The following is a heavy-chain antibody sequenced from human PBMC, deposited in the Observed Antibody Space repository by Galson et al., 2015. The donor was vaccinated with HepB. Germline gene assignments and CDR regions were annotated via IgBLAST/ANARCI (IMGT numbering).Heavy chain of an antibody. V-gene: IGHV6-1*01. D-gene: IGHD3-22*01. CDR1: GDSVSSNSAA. J-gene: IGHJ4*02. Sequence: CAISGDSVSSNSAAWSWIRQSPSRGLEWLGRTYYRSKWYNDYAVSVKSRITINPDTSKNQFSLQLNSVTPEDTALYYCARVGDGGDDYDSSSFDSWGQGTLVTVSS. CDR2: TYYRSKWYN. CDR3: ARVGDGGDDYDSSSFDS.